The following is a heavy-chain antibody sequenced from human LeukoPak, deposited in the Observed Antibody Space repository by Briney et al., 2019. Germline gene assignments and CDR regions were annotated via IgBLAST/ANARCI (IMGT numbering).Heavy chain of an antibody. Sequence: SETLSLTCTVSGGSISSYYWSWIRQPPGKGLEWIGYIYYSGSTNYNPSLKSRVTISVDTSKNQFSLKLSSVTAADTAVYYCARDRAVYCSSTSCYHPFDYWGQGTLVTVSS. J-gene: IGHJ4*02. V-gene: IGHV4-59*12. CDR1: GGSISSYY. CDR2: IYYSGST. D-gene: IGHD2-2*01. CDR3: ARDRAVYCSSTSCYHPFDY.